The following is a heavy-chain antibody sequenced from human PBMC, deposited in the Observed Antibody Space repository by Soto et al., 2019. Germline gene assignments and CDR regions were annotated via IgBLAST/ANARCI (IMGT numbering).Heavy chain of an antibody. Sequence: GESLKISCAASGFTFSSYAMHWVRQAPGKGLEWVAVISYDGSNKYYADSVKGRFTISRDNSKNTLYLQMNSLRAEDTAVYYCASRYCGGDCPYYYYYGMDVWGQGTTVTVSS. CDR3: ASRYCGGDCPYYYYYGMDV. D-gene: IGHD2-21*02. CDR1: GFTFSSYA. V-gene: IGHV3-30-3*01. J-gene: IGHJ6*02. CDR2: ISYDGSNK.